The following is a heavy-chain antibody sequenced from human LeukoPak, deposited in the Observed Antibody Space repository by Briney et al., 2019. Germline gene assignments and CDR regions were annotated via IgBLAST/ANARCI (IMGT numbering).Heavy chain of an antibody. D-gene: IGHD3-3*01. Sequence: GGSLRLSCAASGFTFDDYGMSWVRQAPGKGLEWVSGINWNGGSTGYADSVKGRFTISRDNAKNSLYLQMNSLGAEDTAVYYCAKVYYDFWSGYYTERIFDFWGQGTLVTVSS. J-gene: IGHJ4*02. CDR1: GFTFDDYG. CDR3: AKVYYDFWSGYYTERIFDF. V-gene: IGHV3-20*04. CDR2: INWNGGST.